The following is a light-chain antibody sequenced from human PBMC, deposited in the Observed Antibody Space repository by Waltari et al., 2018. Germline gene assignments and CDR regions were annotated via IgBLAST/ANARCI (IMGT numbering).Light chain of an antibody. V-gene: IGKV2-28*01. J-gene: IGKJ1*01. Sequence: IVMTQSPLSLPVTPGEPASISCRSSQSLLHSNGKYYLDWYLQKPGQSPQLLIYMGSNRASGVPDRLSGSGSGTDFTLKISRVEAEDVGVYYCMQALQTRTFGQGTKVEIK. CDR2: MGS. CDR1: QSLLHSNGKYY. CDR3: MQALQTRT.